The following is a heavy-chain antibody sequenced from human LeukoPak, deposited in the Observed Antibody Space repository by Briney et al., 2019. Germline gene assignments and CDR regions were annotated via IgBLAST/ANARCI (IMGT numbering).Heavy chain of an antibody. CDR3: ARERRGYSSAAEVLFDN. D-gene: IGHD5-18*01. CDR2: IFYSGSI. Sequence: SETLSLTCTVSGSSISSYYWSWIRQPPGKGLEWIGYIFYSGSIDYNPSLKSRVTISVDTSKNQLSLKLNSVTAADTAVYYCARERRGYSSAAEVLFDNWGQGTLVTVSS. V-gene: IGHV4-59*01. J-gene: IGHJ4*02. CDR1: GSSISSYY.